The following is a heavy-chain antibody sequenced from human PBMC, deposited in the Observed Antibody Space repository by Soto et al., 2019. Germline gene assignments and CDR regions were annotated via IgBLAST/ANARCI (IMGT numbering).Heavy chain of an antibody. D-gene: IGHD2-21*01. CDR1: GFMFSAYW. Sequence: EVQLVESGGGVVQPGGSLRLSCEASGFMFSAYWMSWVRQDPRKGLEWVATISGGASDKFYVDSVKGRVTISRDDAKNSLYLQMNSLRDEDTAVYYCAREDWHRFDHWGQGTLVTVSS. J-gene: IGHJ4*02. V-gene: IGHV3-7*01. CDR2: ISGGASDK. CDR3: AREDWHRFDH.